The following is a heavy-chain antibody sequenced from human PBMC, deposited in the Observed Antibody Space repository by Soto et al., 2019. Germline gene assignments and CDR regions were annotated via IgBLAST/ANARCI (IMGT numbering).Heavy chain of an antibody. J-gene: IGHJ4*02. V-gene: IGHV3-30-3*01. CDR2: ISYDGSNK. CDR1: GFTFSSYA. D-gene: IGHD1-7*01. CDR3: ARDFRTQLELRRYFDY. Sequence: GGSLGLSCAASGFTFSSYAMHWVRQAPGKGLEWVAVISYDGSNKYYADSVKGRFTISRDNSKNTLYLQMNSLRAEDTAVYYCARDFRTQLELRRYFDYWGQGTLVTVSS.